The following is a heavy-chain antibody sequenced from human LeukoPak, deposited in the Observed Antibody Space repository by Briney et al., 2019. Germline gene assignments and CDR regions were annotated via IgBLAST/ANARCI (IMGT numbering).Heavy chain of an antibody. D-gene: IGHD3-3*01. CDR1: GGSFSGYY. CDR3: ARKDSTYYDLWSGYLSTHWFDP. V-gene: IGHV4-34*01. CDR2: INHSGST. Sequence: PSETLSLTCAVYGGSFSGYYWSWIRQPPGKGLEWIGEINHSGSTNYNPSLKSRVTISVDTSKNQFSLKLSSVTAADTAVYYCARKDSTYYDLWSGYLSTHWFDPWGQGTLVTVSS. J-gene: IGHJ5*02.